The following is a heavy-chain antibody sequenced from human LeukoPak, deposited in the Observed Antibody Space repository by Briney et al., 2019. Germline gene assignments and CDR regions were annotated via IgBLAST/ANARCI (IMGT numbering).Heavy chain of an antibody. Sequence: SGGSLRLSCAASGLTFSSYAMSWVRQAPGKGLEWVSAISGSGVSTYYADSVKGRFTISRDNSKNTLYLQMNSLRAEDTAVYYCAKEYSSSPDFDYWGQGTLVTVSS. V-gene: IGHV3-23*01. CDR2: ISGSGVST. CDR3: AKEYSSSPDFDY. J-gene: IGHJ4*02. CDR1: GLTFSSYA. D-gene: IGHD6-6*01.